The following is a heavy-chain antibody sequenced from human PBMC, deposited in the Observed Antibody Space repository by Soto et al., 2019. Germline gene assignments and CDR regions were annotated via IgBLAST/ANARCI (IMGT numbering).Heavy chain of an antibody. CDR1: GGSISSSRYR. Sequence: QLQLQESGPGLVKPSETLSLICTVSGGSISSSRYRWGWVRQPPGKGLEWIGTIYYSGSTHYNPSLTSRVTISVDTSKSQFSLRLNSVTAAVTAVYYCATVDGLGVVTPFMDYWGQGTLVTVSS. J-gene: IGHJ4*02. CDR3: ATVDGLGVVTPFMDY. V-gene: IGHV4-39*01. CDR2: IYYSGST. D-gene: IGHD3-3*01.